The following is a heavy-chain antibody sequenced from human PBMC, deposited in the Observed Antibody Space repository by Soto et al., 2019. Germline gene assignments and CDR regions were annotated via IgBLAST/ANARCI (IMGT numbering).Heavy chain of an antibody. CDR2: ISAYNGNT. CDR3: ARDPPPPDY. CDR1: GYTFASYA. J-gene: IGHJ4*02. Sequence: QVQLVQSGAEVKKPGASVKVSCKASGYTFASYAISWMRQAPGQGLEWMGWISAYNGNTNYAQNLQGRVTMTTDTSTRTAYMELRSLSSDDTPVYSCARDPPPPDYWGQGTLVTGSS. V-gene: IGHV1-18*01.